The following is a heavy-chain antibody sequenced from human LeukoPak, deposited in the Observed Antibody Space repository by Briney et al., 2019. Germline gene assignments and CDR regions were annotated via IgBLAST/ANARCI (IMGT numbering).Heavy chain of an antibody. Sequence: SQTLSLTCTVSGGSISSGGYYWNWIRQHPGKGLEWIGYIYHSGSTYYNPSLKSRVTISVDRSKNQFSLKLSSVTAADTAVYYCARAGSSSWFLFDYWGQGTLVTVSS. CDR3: ARAGSSSWFLFDY. CDR1: GGSISSGGYY. J-gene: IGHJ4*02. V-gene: IGHV4-30-2*01. D-gene: IGHD6-13*01. CDR2: IYHSGST.